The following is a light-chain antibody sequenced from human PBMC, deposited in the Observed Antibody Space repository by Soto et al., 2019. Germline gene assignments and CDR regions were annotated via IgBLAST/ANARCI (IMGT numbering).Light chain of an antibody. Sequence: QSALTQPASVSGSPGQSITISCTGTSSDVGGYNYVSWYQQHPGKAPKLMIYDVSNRPSGVSNRFSGSKSGNTASLTISGLQAEDEAEYYCSSCRSSSTLVFGGGTQLTVL. V-gene: IGLV2-14*01. J-gene: IGLJ3*02. CDR2: DVS. CDR3: SSCRSSSTLV. CDR1: SSDVGGYNY.